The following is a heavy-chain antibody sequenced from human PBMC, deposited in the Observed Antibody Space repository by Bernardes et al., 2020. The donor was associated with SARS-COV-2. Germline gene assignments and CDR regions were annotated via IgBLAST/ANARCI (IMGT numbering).Heavy chain of an antibody. J-gene: IGHJ3*02. CDR2: IYYSGST. V-gene: IGHV4-39*01. CDR3: ASLLQGHIVVVTAIGAFDI. D-gene: IGHD2-21*02. Sequence: SETLSLTCTVSGGSISSSSYYWGWIRQPPGKGLEWIGSIYYSGSTYYNPSLKSRVTISVDTSKNQFSLKLSSVTAADTAVYYCASLLQGHIVVVTAIGAFDIWGQGTMVTVSS. CDR1: GGSISSSSYY.